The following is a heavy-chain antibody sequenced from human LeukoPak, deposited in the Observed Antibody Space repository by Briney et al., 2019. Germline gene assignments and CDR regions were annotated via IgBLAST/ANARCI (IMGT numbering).Heavy chain of an antibody. CDR1: GYTFTGYY. CDR3: ARVMGATLPHVHY. D-gene: IGHD1-26*01. J-gene: IGHJ4*02. V-gene: IGHV1-2*02. CDR2: INPNSGGT. Sequence: ASVKVSCKASGYTFTGYYMHWVRQAPGQGLEWMGWINPNSGGTNYAQKFQGRVTMTRDTSISTAYMEPSRLRSDDTAVYYCARVMGATLPHVHYWGQGTLVTVSS.